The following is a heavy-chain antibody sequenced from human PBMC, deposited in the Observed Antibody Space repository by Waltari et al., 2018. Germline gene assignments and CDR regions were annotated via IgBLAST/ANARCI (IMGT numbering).Heavy chain of an antibody. D-gene: IGHD4-17*01. V-gene: IGHV3-30*02. J-gene: IGHJ4*02. CDR1: GFPFSSSG. Sequence: QVQLVESGGGVVQPGGSLRLSCAASGFPFSSSGMQWVRQAPGKGLEWAAFIRYDGSNKYYADSVKGRFTISRDNSKNTLYLQMNSLRAEDTAVYYCAKGNTVTLEIDYWGQGTLVTVSS. CDR2: IRYDGSNK. CDR3: AKGNTVTLEIDY.